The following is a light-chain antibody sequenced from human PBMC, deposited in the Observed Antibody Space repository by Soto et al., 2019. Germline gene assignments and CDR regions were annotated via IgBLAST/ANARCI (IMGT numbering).Light chain of an antibody. Sequence: QSALTQPPSVCGAPGQRVTISCTGSSSNIGAGYDVHWYQQLPGTAPKLLIYGNSNRPSGVPDRFSGSKSGTSASLAITGLQAEYEADYYCQSYDSSLVVFGGGTKLTVL. CDR3: QSYDSSLVV. CDR2: GNS. V-gene: IGLV1-40*01. CDR1: SSNIGAGYD. J-gene: IGLJ2*01.